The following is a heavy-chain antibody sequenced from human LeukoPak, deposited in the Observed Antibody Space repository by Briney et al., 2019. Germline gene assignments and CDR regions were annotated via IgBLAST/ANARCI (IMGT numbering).Heavy chain of an antibody. D-gene: IGHD3-3*01. J-gene: IGHJ6*03. Sequence: KTSETLSLTCTVSGGSISSGDYYWSWIRQPPGKGLEWIGYIYYSGSTYYNPSLKSRVTISVDTSKNQFSLKLSSVTAADTAVYYCARATRITIFGVAKVKASYYMDVWGKGPRSPSP. CDR1: GGSISSGDYY. CDR2: IYYSGST. V-gene: IGHV4-30-4*01. CDR3: ARATRITIFGVAKVKASYYMDV.